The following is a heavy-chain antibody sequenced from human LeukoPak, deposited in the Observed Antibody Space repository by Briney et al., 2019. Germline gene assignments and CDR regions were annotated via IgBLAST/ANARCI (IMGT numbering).Heavy chain of an antibody. Sequence: ASVNVSCKASGYTFTSYAMHWVRQAPGQRLEWMGWINAGNGNTKYSQKFQGRVTITRDTSATTVYMELSSLRSEDTAVYYCARDIDRVFNWFDPWGQGTLVTVSS. D-gene: IGHD6-13*01. CDR2: INAGNGNT. CDR3: ARDIDRVFNWFDP. CDR1: GYTFTSYA. V-gene: IGHV1-3*01. J-gene: IGHJ5*02.